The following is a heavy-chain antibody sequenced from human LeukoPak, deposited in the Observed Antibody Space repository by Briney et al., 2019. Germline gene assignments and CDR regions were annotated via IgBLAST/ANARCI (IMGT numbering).Heavy chain of an antibody. V-gene: IGHV3-48*03. CDR3: ARGGSGSYLSSS. D-gene: IGHD1-26*01. J-gene: IGHJ4*02. CDR1: GFTFSSYE. Sequence: PGGSLRLSCAASGFTFSSYEMNWVRQAPGKGLEWVSYISSSGSTIYYADSVKGRFTISRDNAKNSLYLQMNSLRAEDTAVYYCARGGSGSYLSSSWGQGTLVTVSS. CDR2: ISSSGSTI.